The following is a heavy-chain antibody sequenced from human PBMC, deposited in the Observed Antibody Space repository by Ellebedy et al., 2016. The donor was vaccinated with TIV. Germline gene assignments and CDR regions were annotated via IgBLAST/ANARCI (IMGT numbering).Heavy chain of an antibody. J-gene: IGHJ6*02. D-gene: IGHD3-22*01. V-gene: IGHV4-59*08. CDR3: ARDTMIPVLGYYYGMDV. CDR1: GGSISSYY. CDR2: IYYSGST. Sequence: SETLSLTCTVSGGSISSYYWSWIRQPPGKGLEWIGYIYYSGSTNYNPSLKSRVTISVDTSKNQFSLKLSSVTAADTAVYYCARDTMIPVLGYYYGMDVWGQGTTVTVSS.